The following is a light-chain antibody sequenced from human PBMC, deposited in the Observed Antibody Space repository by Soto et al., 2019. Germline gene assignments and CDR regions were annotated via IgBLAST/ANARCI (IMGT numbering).Light chain of an antibody. CDR2: DAS. Sequence: EIVMTQSPATLSLSPGEGATLSCKASQNVYNNLAWYQQKPGQPPRLLIYDASTRATGISARFSGSGYGTEFTLTISRLQSEDFAVYFCQQCSNWPLTFGGGTKVEIK. CDR3: QQCSNWPLT. J-gene: IGKJ4*01. CDR1: QNVYNN. V-gene: IGKV3-15*01.